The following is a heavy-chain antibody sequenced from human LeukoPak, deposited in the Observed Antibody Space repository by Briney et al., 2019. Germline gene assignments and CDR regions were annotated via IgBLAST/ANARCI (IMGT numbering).Heavy chain of an antibody. V-gene: IGHV4-34*01. CDR3: ASGTWGFYDTTVGVY. CDR2: IYYSGST. J-gene: IGHJ4*02. Sequence: SETLSLTCAVYGGSFSGYYWSWIRQPPGKGLEWIGSIYYSGSTYYNPSLKSRVTISVDTSKNQFSLKLSSVTAADTAVFYCASGTWGFYDTTVGVYWGQGTLVTVSS. D-gene: IGHD3-22*01. CDR1: GGSFSGYY.